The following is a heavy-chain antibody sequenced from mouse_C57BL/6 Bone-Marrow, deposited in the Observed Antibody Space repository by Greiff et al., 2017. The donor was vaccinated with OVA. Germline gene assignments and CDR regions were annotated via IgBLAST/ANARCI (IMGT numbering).Heavy chain of an antibody. CDR3: ALAYYSNYLAWFAY. CDR2: IHPNSGST. CDR1: GYTFTSYW. J-gene: IGHJ3*01. Sequence: QVQLKQSGAELVKPGASVKLSCKASGYTFTSYWMHWVKQRPGQGLEWIGMIHPNSGSTNYNEKFKSKATLTVDKSSSTAYMQLSSLTSEDSAVYYCALAYYSNYLAWFAYRGQGTLVTVSA. V-gene: IGHV1-64*01. D-gene: IGHD2-5*01.